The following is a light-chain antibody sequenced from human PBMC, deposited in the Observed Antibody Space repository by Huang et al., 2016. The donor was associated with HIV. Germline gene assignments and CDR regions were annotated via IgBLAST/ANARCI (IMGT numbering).Light chain of an antibody. CDR2: AAS. Sequence: DIQMTQSPSSLPTSVGDRVTITCRASQDIGNYLAWYQQTPGKVPKLLIYAASTLQARVPSRFRGSGSGTDFTLTISSLQPEDVATYYCQKYNSAPYTFGQGTKLDI. CDR1: QDIGNY. V-gene: IGKV1-27*01. J-gene: IGKJ2*01. CDR3: QKYNSAPYT.